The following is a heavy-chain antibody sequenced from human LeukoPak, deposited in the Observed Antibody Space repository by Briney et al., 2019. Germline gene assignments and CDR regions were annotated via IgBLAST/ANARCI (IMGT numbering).Heavy chain of an antibody. CDR1: GYTFTGYY. Sequence: ASVKVSCKASGYTFTGYYMHWVRQAPGQGLEWMGWINPNSGGTNYAQKFQGRVTMTRDTSIGTAYMELSRLRSDDTAVYYCARAVEFKDDAFDIWGQGTMVTVSS. V-gene: IGHV1-2*02. D-gene: IGHD5-24*01. J-gene: IGHJ3*02. CDR3: ARAVEFKDDAFDI. CDR2: INPNSGGT.